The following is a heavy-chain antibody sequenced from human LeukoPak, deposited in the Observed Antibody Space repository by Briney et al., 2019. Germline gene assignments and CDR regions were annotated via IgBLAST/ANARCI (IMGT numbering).Heavy chain of an antibody. D-gene: IGHD3-10*01. J-gene: IGHJ3*02. CDR1: GFTSSYYY. V-gene: IGHV3-11*04. CDR2: ISSSGSSI. Sequence: GGSLRLSCAASGFTSSYYYMSWMRQAPGKGLEWVSYISSSGSSIYYADSVRGRFTISRDISRNSIYLQMNSLRVEDTAVYYCARGSVDPGSFDIWGQGTMVAVS. CDR3: ARGSVDPGSFDI.